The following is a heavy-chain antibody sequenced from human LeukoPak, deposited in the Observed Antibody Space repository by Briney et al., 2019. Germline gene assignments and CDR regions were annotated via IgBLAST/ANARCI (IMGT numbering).Heavy chain of an antibody. CDR2: ISSSSSYI. J-gene: IGHJ4*02. D-gene: IGHD6-19*01. V-gene: IGHV3-21*01. Sequence: GGSLRLSCAASGFTFSSYSMNWVRQAPGKGLEWVSSISSSSSYIYYADSVKGRFTISRDNAKNSLYLQMNSLRAEDTAVYYCARAIQVAGYYFDYWGQGTLVTVSS. CDR1: GFTFSSYS. CDR3: ARAIQVAGYYFDY.